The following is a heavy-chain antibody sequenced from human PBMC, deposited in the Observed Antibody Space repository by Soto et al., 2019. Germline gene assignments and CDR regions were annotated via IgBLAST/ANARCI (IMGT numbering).Heavy chain of an antibody. CDR1: GYSFTTYG. Sequence: QVQLVQSRGEVKKPGASVKVSCKTSGYSFTTYGISWVRQAPGQGLEWMGWISGYNGNTNYAQNLQGRVTMTTDTSPXTAYMGLRSLRSDDTAVYYCAREGPASYYYYGMDVWGQGSTVTVSS. CDR2: ISGYNGNT. J-gene: IGHJ6*02. CDR3: AREGPASYYYYGMDV. V-gene: IGHV1-18*01.